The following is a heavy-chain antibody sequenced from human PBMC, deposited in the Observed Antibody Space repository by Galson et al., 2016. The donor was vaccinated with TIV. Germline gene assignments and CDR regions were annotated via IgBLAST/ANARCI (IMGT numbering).Heavy chain of an antibody. J-gene: IGHJ6*03. CDR2: IIAIFGTT. CDR1: GGIFNSYG. D-gene: IGHD3-9*01. CDR3: ARGRTYFNSYVDV. V-gene: IGHV1-69*13. Sequence: VKVSCKASGGIFNSYGISWVRQAPGQGLEWMGGIIAIFGTTNYAQKFQGRVTITTDEPTSTVYMELSSLRSDDTAVYYCARGRTYFNSYVDVWGKGTTVTVSS.